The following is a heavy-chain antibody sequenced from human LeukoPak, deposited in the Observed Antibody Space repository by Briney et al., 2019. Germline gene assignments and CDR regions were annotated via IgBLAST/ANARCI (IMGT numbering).Heavy chain of an antibody. CDR3: ARRGPYDSSGYHVAFDI. Sequence: PGGSLRLSCAASGFTFSSYSMNWIRQPPGKGLEWIGEINHSGSTNYNPSLKSRVTISVDTSKNQFSLKLSSVTAADTAVYYCARRGPYDSSGYHVAFDIWGQGTMVTVSS. D-gene: IGHD3-22*01. CDR2: INHSGST. CDR1: GFTFSSYS. J-gene: IGHJ3*02. V-gene: IGHV4-34*01.